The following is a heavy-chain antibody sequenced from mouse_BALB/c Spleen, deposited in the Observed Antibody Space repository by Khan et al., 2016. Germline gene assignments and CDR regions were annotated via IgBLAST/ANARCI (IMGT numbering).Heavy chain of an antibody. V-gene: IGHV3-8*02. CDR2: ISYSGNT. D-gene: IGHD2-14*01. J-gene: IGHJ3*01. CDR1: GDSITSGY. Sequence: EVQLQESGPSLVKPSQTLSLTCSVTGDSITSGYWNWILKFPGNKLEYMGYISYSGNTYYNPFLKSRISITRDTSKNQHYLQLISVTTEDTATYYCARSNRNDAWFAYWGQGTLVTVSA. CDR3: ARSNRNDAWFAY.